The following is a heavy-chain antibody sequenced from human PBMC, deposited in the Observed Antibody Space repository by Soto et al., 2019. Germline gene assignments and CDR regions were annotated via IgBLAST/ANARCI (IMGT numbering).Heavy chain of an antibody. CDR3: ARKAPTGTTSSGMDV. Sequence: PGGFLRLSCAASGFTFSSYSMNWVRQAPGKGLEWVTSISSSSSYIYYADSVKGRFTISRDNAKNSLYLQMNSLRAEDTAVYYCARKAPTGTTSSGMDVWGQGTTVTVSS. J-gene: IGHJ6*02. CDR1: GFTFSSYS. CDR2: ISSSSSYI. D-gene: IGHD1-1*01. V-gene: IGHV3-21*01.